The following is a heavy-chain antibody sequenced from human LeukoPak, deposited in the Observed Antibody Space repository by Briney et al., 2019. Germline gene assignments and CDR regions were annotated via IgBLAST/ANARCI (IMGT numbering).Heavy chain of an antibody. Sequence: PGGSLRLSCAASGFTFSSYAMHWVRQAPGKGLEWVAVISYDGSNKYYADSVKGRFTISRDNSKNTLYLQMNSLRAEDTAVYYCARPPPRGYCSSTSCYVPNDAFGIWGQGTMVTVSS. CDR3: ARPPPRGYCSSTSCYVPNDAFGI. CDR1: GFTFSSYA. V-gene: IGHV3-30-3*01. CDR2: ISYDGSNK. J-gene: IGHJ3*02. D-gene: IGHD2-2*01.